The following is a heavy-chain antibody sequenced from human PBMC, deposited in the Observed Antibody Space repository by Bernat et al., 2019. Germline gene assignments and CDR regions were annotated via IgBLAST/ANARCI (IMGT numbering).Heavy chain of an antibody. D-gene: IGHD5-18*01. V-gene: IGHV1-69*02. J-gene: IGHJ4*02. CDR2: IIPILGIA. CDR3: ARVPAMVTGPFDH. Sequence: QVQLVQSGAEVKKPGSSVKVSCKASGGTFSSYTISWVRQAPGQGLEWMGRIIPILGIANYAQKFQGRVTITADKSTSTAYMELSSLRSEDTAVYYCARVPAMVTGPFDHWGQGTLVTVSS. CDR1: GGTFSSYT.